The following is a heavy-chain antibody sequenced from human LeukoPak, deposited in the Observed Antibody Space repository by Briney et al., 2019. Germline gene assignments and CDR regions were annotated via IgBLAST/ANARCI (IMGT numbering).Heavy chain of an antibody. CDR2: INQSGST. CDR3: ARARIMAARRGNPFDP. Sequence: PLETLSLTCAVDGGSFIGYYWSWIRQPSGKGLEWIGEINQSGSTNSNPSLKSRVTFSVATSKNQFSLKLSSVTAADTAVYYCARARIMAARRGNPFDPWGQGTLVTVSS. CDR1: GGSFIGYY. D-gene: IGHD6-6*01. J-gene: IGHJ5*02. V-gene: IGHV4-34*01.